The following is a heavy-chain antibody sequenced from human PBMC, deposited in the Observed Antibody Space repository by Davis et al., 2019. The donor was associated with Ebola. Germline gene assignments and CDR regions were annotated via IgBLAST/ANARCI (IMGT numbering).Heavy chain of an antibody. V-gene: IGHV3-7*01. D-gene: IGHD1-26*01. J-gene: IGHJ6*02. CDR1: GFTFSSYA. CDR2: IKEDGSEK. CDR3: ARGLYSGSYYEGMDV. Sequence: GESLKISCAASGFTFSSYAMSWVRQAPGKGLEWVANIKEDGSEKYYVESVKGRFTISRDNARKSLYLQMDSLRAEDTAVYYCARGLYSGSYYEGMDVWGQGTTVTVSS.